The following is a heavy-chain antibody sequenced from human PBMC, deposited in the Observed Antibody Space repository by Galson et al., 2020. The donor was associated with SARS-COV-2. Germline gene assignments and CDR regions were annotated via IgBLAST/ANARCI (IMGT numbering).Heavy chain of an antibody. J-gene: IGHJ4*02. D-gene: IGHD5-12*01. CDR3: AREPEMATFNYLDY. V-gene: IGHV1-2*04. CDR1: GYTFTAYS. Sequence: ASVKVSCKTSGYTFTAYSIHWVRQAPGQGLEWMGWINPNTGGTNYAQKFQGWVTMTRDTSISTAYMALSRLKSDDTAVYYCAREPEMATFNYLDYWGQGTLVTVSS. CDR2: INPNTGGT.